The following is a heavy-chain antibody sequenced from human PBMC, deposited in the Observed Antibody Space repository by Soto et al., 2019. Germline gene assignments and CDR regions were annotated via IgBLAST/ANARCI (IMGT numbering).Heavy chain of an antibody. J-gene: IGHJ5*02. CDR2: ISAYNGNT. V-gene: IGHV1-18*01. Sequence: ASVKVSCKASGYTFTSYGISWVRRAPGQGLEWMGWISAYNGNTNYAQKLQGRVTMTTDTSTSTAYMELRSLRSDDTAVYYCAKSITMVRGVPNWFDPWGQGTLVTVSS. D-gene: IGHD3-10*01. CDR3: AKSITMVRGVPNWFDP. CDR1: GYTFTSYG.